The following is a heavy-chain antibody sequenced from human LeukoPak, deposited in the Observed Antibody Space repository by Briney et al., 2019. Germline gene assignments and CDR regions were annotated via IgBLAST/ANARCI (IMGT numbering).Heavy chain of an antibody. J-gene: IGHJ4*02. CDR3: ARDSPQYYYDSSGLFDY. Sequence: GGSLRLSCAASGFTFSSYSMNWVRQAPGKGLEWVSSISSSSSYIYYADSVKGRFTISRDNAKNSLYLQMNSLRAEDTAVYYCARDSPQYYYDSSGLFDYWGQGTLVTVSS. V-gene: IGHV3-21*01. D-gene: IGHD3-22*01. CDR2: ISSSSSYI. CDR1: GFTFSSYS.